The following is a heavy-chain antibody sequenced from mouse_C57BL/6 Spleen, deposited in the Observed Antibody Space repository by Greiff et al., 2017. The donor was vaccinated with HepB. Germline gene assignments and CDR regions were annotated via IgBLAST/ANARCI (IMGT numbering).Heavy chain of an antibody. V-gene: IGHV1-64*01. D-gene: IGHD2-2*01. J-gene: IGHJ4*01. CDR2: IHPNSGST. Sequence: QVQLKQPGAELVKPGASVKLSCKASGYTFTSYWMHWVKQRPGQGLEWIGMIHPNSGSTNYNEKFKSKATLTVDKSSSTAYMQLSSLTSEDSAVYYCARYGGYYDAMDYWGQGTSVTVSS. CDR1: GYTFTSYW. CDR3: ARYGGYYDAMDY.